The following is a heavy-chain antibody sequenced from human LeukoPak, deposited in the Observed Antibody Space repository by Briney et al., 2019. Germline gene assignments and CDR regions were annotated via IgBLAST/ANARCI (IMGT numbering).Heavy chain of an antibody. Sequence: PSETLSLTCTVSGGSISSYYWSWIRQPPGKGLEWIGYIYYSGSTNYNPSLKSRVTISVDTSKNQFSLNLSSVTAADTAVYYCARWGSIAAARFDYWGQGTLVTVSS. J-gene: IGHJ4*02. D-gene: IGHD6-13*01. CDR3: ARWGSIAAARFDY. CDR2: IYYSGST. V-gene: IGHV4-59*01. CDR1: GGSISSYY.